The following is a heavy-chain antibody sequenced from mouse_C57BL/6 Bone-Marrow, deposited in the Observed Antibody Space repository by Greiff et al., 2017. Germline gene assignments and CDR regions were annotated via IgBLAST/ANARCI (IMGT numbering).Heavy chain of an antibody. V-gene: IGHV14-4*01. CDR1: GFNIKDDY. J-gene: IGHJ2*01. Sequence: EVQLQQSGAELVRPGASVKLSCTASGFNIKDDYMHWVKQRPEQGLEWIGWIDPENGDTEYASKFQGKATITADTSSNTAYLQLSSLTSEDTAVYYCTTYGNLYYLDYWGQGTTLTVSS. D-gene: IGHD2-10*02. CDR2: IDPENGDT. CDR3: TTYGNLYYLDY.